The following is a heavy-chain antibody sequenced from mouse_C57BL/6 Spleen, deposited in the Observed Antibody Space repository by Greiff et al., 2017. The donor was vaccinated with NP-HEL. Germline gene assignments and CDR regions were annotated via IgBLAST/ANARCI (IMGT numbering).Heavy chain of an antibody. D-gene: IGHD4-1*02. CDR1: GFTFTDYY. V-gene: IGHV7-3*01. CDR2: IRNKANGYTT. CDR3: ARSTGTDFDV. J-gene: IGHJ1*03. Sequence: EVQVVESGGGLVQPGGSLSLSCAASGFTFTDYYMRWVRQPPGKALEWLCFIRNKANGYTTEYSASVKGRFTISRDNSQIILYLQMNALRAEDSATYYCARSTGTDFDVWGTGTTVTVSS.